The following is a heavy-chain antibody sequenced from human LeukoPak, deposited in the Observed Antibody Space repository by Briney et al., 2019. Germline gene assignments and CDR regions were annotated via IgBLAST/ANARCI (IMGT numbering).Heavy chain of an antibody. Sequence: PSETLSLTCAVYGYSISSGYYWGWIRQPPRKGMEWIGSIYHSGSTYYNPSLKSRVTISVDTSKNQFSLKLSSVTAADTAVYYCARGGPAAIDYWGQGTLVTVSS. J-gene: IGHJ4*02. D-gene: IGHD2-2*01. V-gene: IGHV4-38-2*01. CDR3: ARGGPAAIDY. CDR1: GYSISSGYY. CDR2: IYHSGST.